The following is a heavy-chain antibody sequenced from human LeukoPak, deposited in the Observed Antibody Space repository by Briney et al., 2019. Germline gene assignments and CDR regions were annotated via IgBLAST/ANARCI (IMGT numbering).Heavy chain of an antibody. Sequence: SETLSLTCTVSGGSISSSSYYWGWIRQPPGKGLEWIGSIYYSGSTYYNPSLKSRVTISVDTSKNQFSLKLSSVTAADTAVYYCARHADYYDSYFDYWGQGTLVTVSS. CDR3: ARHADYYDSYFDY. V-gene: IGHV4-39*01. J-gene: IGHJ4*02. CDR2: IYYSGST. CDR1: GGSISSSSYY. D-gene: IGHD3-22*01.